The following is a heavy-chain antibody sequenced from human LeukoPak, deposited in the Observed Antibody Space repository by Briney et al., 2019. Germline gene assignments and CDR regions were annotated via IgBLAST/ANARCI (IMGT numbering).Heavy chain of an antibody. CDR3: ARGADTGYSSDF. Sequence: GGSLRLSCAASGFNFVDYAMHWVRQAPGKGLVWVSRINSDARSTSYADSVKGRFTISRDNAKNTLYLQMNSLRAEDTAVYYCARGADTGYSSDFWGQGTLVTVSS. CDR2: INSDARST. D-gene: IGHD6-19*01. CDR1: GFNFVDYA. V-gene: IGHV3-74*01. J-gene: IGHJ1*01.